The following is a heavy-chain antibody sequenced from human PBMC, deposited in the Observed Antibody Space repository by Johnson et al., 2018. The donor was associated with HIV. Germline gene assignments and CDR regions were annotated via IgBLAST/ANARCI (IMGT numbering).Heavy chain of an antibody. CDR2: ISYDGSNK. CDR1: GFTFSSYA. J-gene: IGHJ3*02. CDR3: AKGWDPMTTVNTFAFDI. D-gene: IGHD4-11*01. V-gene: IGHV3-30*09. Sequence: VQLVESGGGVVQPGRSLRLSCAASGFTFSSYAMHWVRQAPGKGLEWVAVISYDGSNKYYADSVKGRFAISRDNSKNTLYLQMNTLRAEDAAVYYCAKGWDPMTTVNTFAFDIWGQGTMVTVSS.